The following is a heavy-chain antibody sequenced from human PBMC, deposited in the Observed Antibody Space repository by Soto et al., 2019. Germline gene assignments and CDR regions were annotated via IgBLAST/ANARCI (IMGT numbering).Heavy chain of an antibody. CDR1: GGSISSGGYY. V-gene: IGHV4-31*03. Sequence: SETLSLTCTVSGGSISSGGYYWSWLRQHPGKGLEWIGYIYYSGSTYYNPSLKSRVTISVDTSKTQFSLKLSSVTAADTAVYYCARLRRGSSSRSYYFDYWGQGTLVTVSS. CDR3: ARLRRGSSSRSYYFDY. D-gene: IGHD6-13*01. CDR2: IYYSGST. J-gene: IGHJ4*02.